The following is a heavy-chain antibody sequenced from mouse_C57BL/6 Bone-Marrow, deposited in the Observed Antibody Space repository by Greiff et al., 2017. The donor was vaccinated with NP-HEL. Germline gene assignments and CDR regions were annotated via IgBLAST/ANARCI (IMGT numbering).Heavy chain of an antibody. CDR3: AREGYYGVARDAMDY. J-gene: IGHJ4*01. D-gene: IGHD1-1*01. CDR1: GFTFSSYA. V-gene: IGHV5-4*01. CDR2: ISDGGSYT. Sequence: DVQLVESGGGLVKPGGSLKLSCAASGFTFSSYAMSWVRQTPEKRLEWVATISDGGSYTYYPDNVKGRFTISRDNAKNNLYLQMSHLKSEDTAMYYCAREGYYGVARDAMDYWGQGTSVTVSS.